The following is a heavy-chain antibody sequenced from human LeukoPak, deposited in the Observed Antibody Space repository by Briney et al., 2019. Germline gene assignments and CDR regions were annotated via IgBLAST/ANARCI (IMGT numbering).Heavy chain of an antibody. CDR2: ISDNGVYA. CDR3: SKRDIVAGVVDR. J-gene: IGHJ4*02. D-gene: IGHD5-12*01. CDR1: GFSFSTYD. V-gene: IGHV3-23*01. Sequence: PGGSLRLSCAASGFSFSTYDMGWVRQAPGKGLEWVSIISDNGVYAYYADSVKGRFTISRDNSKDTLYLQMNSLRAEDTAVYYCSKRDIVAGVVDRWGQGALVTVSS.